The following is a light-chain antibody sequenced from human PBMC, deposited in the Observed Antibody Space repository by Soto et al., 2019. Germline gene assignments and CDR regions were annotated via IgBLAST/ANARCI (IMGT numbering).Light chain of an antibody. CDR2: GAS. CDR3: QQYNNWPIT. J-gene: IGKJ5*01. CDR1: QSVSSN. Sequence: EIVLTQSPGTLSLSPGDRATLSCRASQSVSSNLAWYQQKPGQSPRLLIYGASTRATGLPARFSGSGSGTEFTLTISSLQSEDFALYYCQQYNNWPITFGQGTRLEIK. V-gene: IGKV3-15*01.